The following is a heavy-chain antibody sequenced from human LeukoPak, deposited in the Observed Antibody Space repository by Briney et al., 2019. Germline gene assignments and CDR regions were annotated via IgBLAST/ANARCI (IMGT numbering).Heavy chain of an antibody. V-gene: IGHV3-21*01. CDR1: GFTFSSYS. D-gene: IGHD6-13*01. CDR3: ARVQGSSWYLWFDP. J-gene: IGHJ5*02. CDR2: ISSSSSYI. Sequence: GGSLRLSCAASGFTFSSYSMNWVRQAPGTGLEWVSSISSSSSYIYYADSVKGRFTISRDNAKNSLYLQMNSLRAEDTAVYYCARVQGSSWYLWFDPWGQGTLVTVSS.